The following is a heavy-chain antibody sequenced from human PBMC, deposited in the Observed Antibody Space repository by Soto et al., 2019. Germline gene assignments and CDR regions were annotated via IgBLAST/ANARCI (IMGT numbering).Heavy chain of an antibody. J-gene: IGHJ6*02. CDR2: ISYDGTDK. CDR1: GFTFSMYG. V-gene: IGHV3-30*18. Sequence: SCAASGFTFSMYGIHGVVQAPFRGLEWVALISYDGTDKYYADSVKGRFTISRDNSKNTLYLQMSSLGPEDTAVYYCVKERYAQLWLEDYGMDVWGQGTTVTVSS. D-gene: IGHD5-18*01. CDR3: VKERYAQLWLEDYGMDV.